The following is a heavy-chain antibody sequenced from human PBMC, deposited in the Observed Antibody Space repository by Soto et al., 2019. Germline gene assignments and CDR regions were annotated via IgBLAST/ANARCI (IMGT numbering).Heavy chain of an antibody. CDR3: ARAKISIAARLDSYYGMDV. Sequence: QVQLVESGGGLVKPGGSLRLSCAASGFTFSDYYISWIRQAPGKGLEWVSYISSSSSYTNYADSVKGRFTISRDNAKNSLYLQMNSLRAEDTAVYYCARAKISIAARLDSYYGMDVWGQGTTVTVSS. V-gene: IGHV3-11*06. J-gene: IGHJ6*02. D-gene: IGHD6-6*01. CDR2: ISSSSSYT. CDR1: GFTFSDYY.